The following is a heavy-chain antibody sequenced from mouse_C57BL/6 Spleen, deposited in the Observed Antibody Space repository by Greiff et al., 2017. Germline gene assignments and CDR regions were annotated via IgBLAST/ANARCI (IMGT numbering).Heavy chain of an antibody. Sequence: QVQLQQSGAELVRPGASVTLSCKASGYTFTDYEMHWVKQTPVHGLEWIGAIDPETGGTAYNQKFKGKAILTADKSSSTAYMELRSLTSDDSAVYYCTRRLDYWGQGTTLTVSS. CDR3: TRRLDY. V-gene: IGHV1-15*01. CDR1: GYTFTDYE. CDR2: IDPETGGT. J-gene: IGHJ2*01.